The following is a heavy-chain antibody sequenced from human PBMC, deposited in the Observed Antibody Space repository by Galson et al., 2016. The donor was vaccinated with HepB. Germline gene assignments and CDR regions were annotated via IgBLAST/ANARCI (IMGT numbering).Heavy chain of an antibody. CDR3: ARAFVDRGVVYPYFKYGLDV. V-gene: IGHV3-7*01. CDR1: GFTFSCYW. J-gene: IGHJ6*02. CDR2: INQDGSEK. Sequence: SLRLSCAASGFTFSCYWMSWVRQAPGKGLEWVANINQDGSEKNYVDSVKGRFTISRDNAKNSLYLQMNSLRAEDTAVYYCARAFVDRGVVYPYFKYGLDVWGQGTTVTVSS. D-gene: IGHD3-10*01.